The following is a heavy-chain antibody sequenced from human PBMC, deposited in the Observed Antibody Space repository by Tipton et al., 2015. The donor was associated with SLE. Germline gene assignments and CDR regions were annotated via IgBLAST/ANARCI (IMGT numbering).Heavy chain of an antibody. CDR1: GGSISNSYY. Sequence: TLSLTCTVSGGSISNSYYWGWIRQPPGKGLEWIGSIYHSGGTNHSPSLRSRATISVDTSKNQFSLKLSSVTAADTAVYYCARAADEFSDYGLDAWGQGTTVTVSS. CDR2: IYHSGGT. J-gene: IGHJ6*02. D-gene: IGHD3-10*01. V-gene: IGHV4-38-2*02. CDR3: ARAADEFSDYGLDA.